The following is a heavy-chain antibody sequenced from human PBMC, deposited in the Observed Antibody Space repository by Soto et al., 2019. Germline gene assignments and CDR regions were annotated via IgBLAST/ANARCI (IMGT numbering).Heavy chain of an antibody. J-gene: IGHJ6*02. D-gene: IGHD3-10*01. CDR2: IYYSGST. CDR3: AREIAMVPGYYYGMAV. CDR1: GGSISRYY. Sequence: PSETLSLTCTVSGGSISRYYWSWIRQPPGKGLEWIGYIYYSGSTNYNPSLKSRVTISVDTSKNQFSLKLSSVTAADTAVYYCAREIAMVPGYYYGMAVWGQGTTVTVSS. V-gene: IGHV4-59*01.